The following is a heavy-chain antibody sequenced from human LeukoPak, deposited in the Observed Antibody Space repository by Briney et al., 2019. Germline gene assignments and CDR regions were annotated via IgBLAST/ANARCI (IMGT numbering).Heavy chain of an antibody. D-gene: IGHD3-16*01. J-gene: IGHJ3*02. V-gene: IGHV1-24*01. CDR2: FDPEDGET. CDR1: GYTLTELS. Sequence: ASVKVSCKVSGYTLTELSMHWVRQAPGKGLEWMGGFDPEDGETIYAQKFQGRVTMTEDTSTDTAYMKLSSLRSEDTAVYYCANLGFFGVLDAFDIWGQGTMATVS. CDR3: ANLGFFGVLDAFDI.